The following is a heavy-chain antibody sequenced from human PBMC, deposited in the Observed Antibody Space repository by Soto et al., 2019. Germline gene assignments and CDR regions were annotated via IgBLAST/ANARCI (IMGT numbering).Heavy chain of an antibody. J-gene: IGHJ4*02. CDR1: GFTFSDYA. CDR2: VSHDGRNT. Sequence: VQLVESGGGVVQPGRSLRLSCAASGFTFSDYAMHWVRQAPGKGLEWVAVVSHDGRNTHYADSVKGRFTISRDSSKNAVSLEMTSRRAGDKAVYYCAKGGRQWWGTSDFNYWGQGALVTVSS. D-gene: IGHD2-15*01. V-gene: IGHV3-30*18. CDR3: AKGGRQWWGTSDFNY.